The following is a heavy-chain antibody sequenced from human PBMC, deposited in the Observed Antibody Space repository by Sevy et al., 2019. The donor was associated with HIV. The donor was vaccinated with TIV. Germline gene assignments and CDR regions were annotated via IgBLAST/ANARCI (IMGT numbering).Heavy chain of an antibody. Sequence: GGSLRLSCAASGLTFNYHFMNWVRQVPGKGLEWVSHISSASSYINYSDSVKGRFTISRDNAKNLVFLEMNNLRPEDTAVYFCMRGDYYGSLYYFDYWGQGTLVTVSS. CDR1: GLTFNYHF. D-gene: IGHD3-10*01. V-gene: IGHV3-21*01. CDR2: ISSASSYI. CDR3: MRGDYYGSLYYFDY. J-gene: IGHJ4*02.